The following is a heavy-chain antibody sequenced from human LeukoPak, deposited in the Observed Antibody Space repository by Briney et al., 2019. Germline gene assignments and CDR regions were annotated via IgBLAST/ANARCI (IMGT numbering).Heavy chain of an antibody. CDR1: GGSISSSSYY. Sequence: SETLSLTCTVSGGSISSSSYYWGWIRQPPGKGLEWIGEINHSGSTNYNPSLKSRVTIPVDTSKNQFSLKLSSVTAADTAVYYCAREGPLAARPPIWGSYRPPFSYFDYWGQGTLVTVSS. V-gene: IGHV4-39*07. J-gene: IGHJ4*02. D-gene: IGHD3-16*02. CDR3: AREGPLAARPPIWGSYRPPFSYFDY. CDR2: INHSGST.